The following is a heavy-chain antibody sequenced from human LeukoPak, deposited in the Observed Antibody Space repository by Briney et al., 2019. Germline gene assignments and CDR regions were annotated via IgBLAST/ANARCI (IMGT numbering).Heavy chain of an antibody. Sequence: GGSLRLSCAASGFTFSSYAMSWVRQAPGKGLEWVSAISGSGGSTYYADSVKGRFTISRDNSENTLYLQMNSLRAEDTAVYYCAKPTYYYDSSGYVYYFDYWGQGTLVTVSS. D-gene: IGHD3-22*01. J-gene: IGHJ4*02. CDR2: ISGSGGST. CDR3: AKPTYYYDSSGYVYYFDY. V-gene: IGHV3-23*01. CDR1: GFTFSSYA.